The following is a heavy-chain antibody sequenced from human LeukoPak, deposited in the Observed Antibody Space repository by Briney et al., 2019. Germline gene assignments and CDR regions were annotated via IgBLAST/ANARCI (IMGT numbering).Heavy chain of an antibody. V-gene: IGHV1-8*01. CDR1: GYTFTSYD. Sequence: ASVKVSCKASGYTFTSYDINWVRQATGQGLEWMGWMNPNSGNTGYAQTFQGRVTITRDTSASTAYMELSSLRSEDTAVYYCARSRNAPLFGYWGQGTLVTVSS. D-gene: IGHD3-10*01. CDR3: ARSRNAPLFGY. J-gene: IGHJ4*02. CDR2: MNPNSGNT.